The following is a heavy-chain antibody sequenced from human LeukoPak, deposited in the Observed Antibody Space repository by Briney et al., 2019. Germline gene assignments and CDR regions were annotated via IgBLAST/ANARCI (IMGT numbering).Heavy chain of an antibody. CDR2: INPNSGGT. D-gene: IGHD6-19*01. CDR3: ARVVSGWLQDPWYFDY. Sequence: ASVKVSCKASGYTFTGYYMHWVRQAPGQGLEWTGWINPNSGGTNYAQKFQGRVTMTRDTSISTAYMELSRLRSDDTAVYYCARVVSGWLQDPWYFDYWGQGTLVTVSS. CDR1: GYTFTGYY. J-gene: IGHJ4*02. V-gene: IGHV1-2*02.